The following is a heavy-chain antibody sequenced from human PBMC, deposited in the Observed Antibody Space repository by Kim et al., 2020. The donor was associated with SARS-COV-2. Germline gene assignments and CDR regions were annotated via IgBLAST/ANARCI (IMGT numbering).Heavy chain of an antibody. CDR2: ISGSGDST. J-gene: IGHJ4*02. V-gene: IGHV3-23*01. CDR3: AKENRYSSGSEFHY. D-gene: IGHD6-19*01. CDR1: GFTFSTYA. Sequence: GGSLRLSCAASGFTFSTYAMSWVRQAPGKGLDWVSFISGSGDSTYYADSVKGRFTISRDNSKNTLYLQMNSLRAEDTAVYYCAKENRYSSGSEFHYWGQGTLVTVSS.